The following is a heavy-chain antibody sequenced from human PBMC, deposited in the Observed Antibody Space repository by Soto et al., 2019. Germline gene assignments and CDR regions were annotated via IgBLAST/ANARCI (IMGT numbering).Heavy chain of an antibody. CDR1: GGTFSSYA. V-gene: IGHV1-69*06. CDR2: IIPIFGTA. D-gene: IGHD5-18*01. Sequence: ASVKVSCKASGGTFSSYAISWVRQAPGQGLEWMGGIIPIFGTANYAQKLQGRVTMTADKSTSTAYMELRSLRSDDTAVYYCARTAWAFDIWGQGTMVTVSS. CDR3: ARTAWAFDI. J-gene: IGHJ3*02.